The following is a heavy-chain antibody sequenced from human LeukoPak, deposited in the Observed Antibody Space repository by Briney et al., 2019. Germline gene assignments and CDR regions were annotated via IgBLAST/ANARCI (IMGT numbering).Heavy chain of an antibody. D-gene: IGHD6-13*01. CDR2: IIPIFGTA. J-gene: IGHJ4*02. CDR3: ASGLPSQQLVFDY. CDR1: GGTFSSYA. V-gene: IGHV1-69*05. Sequence: ASVKVSCKASGGTFSSYAISWVRQAPGQGLEWMGGIIPIFGTANYAQKSQGRVTITTDESTSTAYMELSSLRSEDTAVYYCASGLPSQQLVFDYWGQGTLVTVSS.